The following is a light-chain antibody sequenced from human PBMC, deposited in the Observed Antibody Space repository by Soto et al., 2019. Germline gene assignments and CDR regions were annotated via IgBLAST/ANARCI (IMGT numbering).Light chain of an antibody. J-gene: IGKJ1*01. V-gene: IGKV4-1*01. CDR3: QQSYTPSWT. Sequence: FVMTQSPDSLAVSLGEMATITCKSSQSLLKSSTKHDYLAWYQQKPGQPPKLLFYWASTRESVVPDRFSGSGSGTDFTLTISSLQAEDVAVYYCQQSYTPSWTLGQGKKVEI. CDR2: WAS. CDR1: QSLLKSSTKHDY.